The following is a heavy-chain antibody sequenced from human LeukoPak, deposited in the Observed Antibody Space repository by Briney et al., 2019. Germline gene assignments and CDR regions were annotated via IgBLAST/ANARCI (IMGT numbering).Heavy chain of an antibody. Sequence: GSLRLFCAASGFTLSSYALSWVRPAPGEGLEWVSAISGSGGSTFYADSVKGRFTISRDNSKNTLYLQMNSLRAEDTAVYYCAKPVRGSNRPYYFDYWGQGTLVTVSS. V-gene: IGHV3-23*01. CDR1: GFTLSSYA. CDR3: AKPVRGSNRPYYFDY. CDR2: ISGSGGST. D-gene: IGHD1-26*01. J-gene: IGHJ4*02.